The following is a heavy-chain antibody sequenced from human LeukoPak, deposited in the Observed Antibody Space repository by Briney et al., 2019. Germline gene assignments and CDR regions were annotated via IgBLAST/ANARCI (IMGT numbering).Heavy chain of an antibody. D-gene: IGHD3-22*01. Sequence: LSLTCSVSGGSISSYYWSWIRQAPGKGLEWVSYISSSGSTIYYADSVKGRFTISRDNAKNSLYLQMNSLRAEDTAVYYCARLDYDLNWFDPWGQGTLVTVSS. J-gene: IGHJ5*02. CDR3: ARLDYDLNWFDP. V-gene: IGHV3-11*01. CDR2: ISSSGSTI. CDR1: GGSISSYY.